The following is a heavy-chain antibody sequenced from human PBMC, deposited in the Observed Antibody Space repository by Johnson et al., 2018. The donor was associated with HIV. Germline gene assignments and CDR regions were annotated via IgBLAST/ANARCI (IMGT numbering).Heavy chain of an antibody. D-gene: IGHD7-27*01. Sequence: QEQLVESGGGVVQPGRSLRLSCAASGFTFSSYGMHWVRQAPGKGLEWVAVIWYDGSNKYYADSVKGRFTISRDNSKNTLYLQMNSLRAEDTAVYYCARAPGAGDAFDIWGQGTMVTVSS. CDR3: ARAPGAGDAFDI. V-gene: IGHV3-33*01. J-gene: IGHJ3*02. CDR2: IWYDGSNK. CDR1: GFTFSSYG.